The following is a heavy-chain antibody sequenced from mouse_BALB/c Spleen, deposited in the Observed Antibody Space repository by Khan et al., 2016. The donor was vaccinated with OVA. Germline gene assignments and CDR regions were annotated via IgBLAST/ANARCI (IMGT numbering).Heavy chain of an antibody. J-gene: IGHJ3*01. CDR2: ISDLAYTI. V-gene: IGHV5-15*02. Sequence: EVELVESGGGLVQPGGSRKLSCAASGFTFSDYGMTWVRQAPGKGAEWVAFISDLAYTIYYADTVTGRFTLSRENAKNTLYLAMSSMRTEDTAIYYCARGGGTAPFAYWGLGTLVTVSA. CDR1: GFTFSDYG. D-gene: IGHD1-2*01. CDR3: ARGGGTAPFAY.